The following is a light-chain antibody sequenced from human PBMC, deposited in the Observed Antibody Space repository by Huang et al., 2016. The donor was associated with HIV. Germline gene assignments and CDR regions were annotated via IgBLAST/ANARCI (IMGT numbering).Light chain of an antibody. CDR3: QQANSFPLT. Sequence: DIQMTQSPSSVPASVGDRVTITCRASQPITNWLAWYQQKPGKAPKILIYAASTLHSGVPSRFSGSGAGTDFTLTISDLQPEDFATYYCQQANSFPLTFGGGTRVEIK. J-gene: IGKJ4*01. V-gene: IGKV1-12*01. CDR1: QPITNW. CDR2: AAS.